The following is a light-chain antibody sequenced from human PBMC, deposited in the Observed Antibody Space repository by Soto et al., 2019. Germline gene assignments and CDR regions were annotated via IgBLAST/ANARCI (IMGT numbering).Light chain of an antibody. CDR1: QSISSY. CDR2: AAS. CDR3: QQTYSIPIT. J-gene: IGKJ5*01. Sequence: DIQMTQSPSSLSASVGDRVTITCRASQSISSYLNWYQQKPGKAPKLLIYAASSLQSGVPSRFSGSGSGTDFTLTISSLQPEDFTTFFCQQTYSIPITFGGGTRLEIK. V-gene: IGKV1-39*01.